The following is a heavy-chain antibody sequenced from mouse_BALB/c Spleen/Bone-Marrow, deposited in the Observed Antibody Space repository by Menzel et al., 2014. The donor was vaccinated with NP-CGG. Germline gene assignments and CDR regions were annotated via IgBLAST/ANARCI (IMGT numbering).Heavy chain of an antibody. CDR3: VRLEAY. V-gene: IGHV10-1*02. J-gene: IGHJ3*01. CDR1: GFTFNTYA. Sequence: EVQGVESGGGLVQPKGSLKLSRAASGFTFNTYAMNWVRQAPGKGSEWVARIRSKSNNYATYYADSVKDRFTISRDDSQSMLYLQMNNLKTEDTAMYYCVRLEAYWGQGTLVTVSA. CDR2: IRSKSNNYAT.